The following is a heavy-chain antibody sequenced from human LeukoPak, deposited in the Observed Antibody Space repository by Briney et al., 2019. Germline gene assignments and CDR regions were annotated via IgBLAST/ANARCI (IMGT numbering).Heavy chain of an antibody. V-gene: IGHV3-23*01. CDR3: AIGGGHTMTTQQSHY. CDR1: GFSFSSYA. CDR2: IIGSGGST. Sequence: AGSLRLSCAASGFSFSSYAMSWVRQPPGKGLDWVWGIIGSGGSTFYADSVKGRFTIPRDNSKNTLYLQMNSLRAEDTAVYYCAIGGGHTMTTQQSHYRGQGTLVTLSS. D-gene: IGHD4-17*01. J-gene: IGHJ4*02.